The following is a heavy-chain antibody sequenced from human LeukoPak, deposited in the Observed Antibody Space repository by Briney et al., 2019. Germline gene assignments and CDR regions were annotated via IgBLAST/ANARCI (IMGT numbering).Heavy chain of an antibody. J-gene: IGHJ4*02. CDR1: GFTFSSYG. CDR2: TSFDGSYK. D-gene: IGHD3-22*01. CDR3: AKEFSGYLASFEY. Sequence: PGGSLRLSCAASGFTFSSYGMHWVRQAPGKGLEWVAMTSFDGSYKSYADSVKGRFTISRDNSKNRLYLQMNSLRAEDTAVYYCAKEFSGYLASFEYWGQGTLVTDSS. V-gene: IGHV3-30*18.